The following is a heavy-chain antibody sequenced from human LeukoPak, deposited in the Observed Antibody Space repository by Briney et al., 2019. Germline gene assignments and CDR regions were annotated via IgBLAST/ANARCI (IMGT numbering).Heavy chain of an antibody. CDR1: GYTFTSYY. J-gene: IGHJ5*02. V-gene: IGHV1-46*01. D-gene: IGHD3-10*01. CDR3: ARGHVGFGELGSWFDP. Sequence: GASVKVSFKASGYTFTSYYMHWVRQAPGQGLEWMVIINPSGGSTSYAQKFQGRVTMTRDTSTSTVYMELSSLRSEDTAVYYCARGHVGFGELGSWFDPWGQGTLVTVSS. CDR2: INPSGGST.